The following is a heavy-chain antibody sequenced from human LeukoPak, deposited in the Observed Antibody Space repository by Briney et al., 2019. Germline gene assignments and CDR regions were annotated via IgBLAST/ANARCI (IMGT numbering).Heavy chain of an antibody. CDR1: GGSLSSYY. CDR2: IYYSWST. CDR3: ARDQGLHDYGGQNRDWYSDL. J-gene: IGHJ2*01. Sequence: PSETLSLTRTVSGGSLSSYYWSWIRQPPGKGLEWIGYIYYSWSTNYNPSLKSRVTISADTSKNQFSLKLSSVTAADTAVYYCARDQGLHDYGGQNRDWYSDLWGRGTLVTVSS. D-gene: IGHD4-23*01. V-gene: IGHV4-59*01.